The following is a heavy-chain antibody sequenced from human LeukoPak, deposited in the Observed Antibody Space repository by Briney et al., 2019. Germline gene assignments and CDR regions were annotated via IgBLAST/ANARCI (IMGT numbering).Heavy chain of an antibody. D-gene: IGHD6-13*01. V-gene: IGHV3-23*01. Sequence: GGSLRLSCAASGFTFSSYAMSWVRQAPGKGLEWVSAISGSGGSTYYADSVKGRFTISRDNSKITLYLQMSSLRAEDTAVYYCAKETRYSSTIGYWGQGTLVTVSS. CDR3: AKETRYSSTIGY. J-gene: IGHJ4*02. CDR1: GFTFSSYA. CDR2: ISGSGGST.